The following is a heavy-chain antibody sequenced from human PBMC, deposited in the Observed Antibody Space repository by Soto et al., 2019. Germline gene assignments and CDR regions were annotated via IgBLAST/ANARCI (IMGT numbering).Heavy chain of an antibody. Sequence: QVQLVQSGAEVKKPGASVKVSCKASGYTFTSYGISWVRQAPGQGLEWMGWISAYNGNTNYAQKPQGRVTMTTDTSTSTAYMELRSLRSDDTAVYYCARDGFLGYSSRHYYYYGMDVWGQGTTVTVSS. CDR1: GYTFTSYG. V-gene: IGHV1-18*01. J-gene: IGHJ6*02. CDR3: ARDGFLGYSSRHYYYYGMDV. D-gene: IGHD6-13*01. CDR2: ISAYNGNT.